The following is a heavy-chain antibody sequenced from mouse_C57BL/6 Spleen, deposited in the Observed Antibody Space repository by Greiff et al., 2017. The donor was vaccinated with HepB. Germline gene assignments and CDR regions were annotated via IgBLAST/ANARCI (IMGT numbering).Heavy chain of an antibody. CDR3: ASGSSLFAY. Sequence: EVQLVESGGGLVKPGGSLKLSCAASGFTFSSYAMSWVRQTPEKRLEWVATISDGGSYTYYPDNVKGRFTISRDNAKNNLYLQMSHLKSEDTAMYYCASGSSLFAYWGQGTLVTVSA. D-gene: IGHD1-1*01. V-gene: IGHV5-4*01. CDR2: ISDGGSYT. J-gene: IGHJ3*01. CDR1: GFTFSSYA.